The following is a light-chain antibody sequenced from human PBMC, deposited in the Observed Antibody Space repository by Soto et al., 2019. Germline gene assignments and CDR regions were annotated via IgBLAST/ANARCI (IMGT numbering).Light chain of an antibody. J-gene: IGKJ4*01. V-gene: IGKV1-12*01. CDR2: SAS. CDR1: QAISSW. Sequence: DIQMTQSPSSVSASVGDRFTITLRSSQAISSWLAWYQQKPGRAPKLLIYSASSLQNGAPSRFTGSGSGTDFTLTITSLQPDDTAIYYCQQARSFPLTFGGGTKVDI. CDR3: QQARSFPLT.